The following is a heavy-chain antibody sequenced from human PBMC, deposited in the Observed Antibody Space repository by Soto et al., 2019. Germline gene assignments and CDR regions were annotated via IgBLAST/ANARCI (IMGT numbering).Heavy chain of an antibody. CDR2: IYHSGST. CDR3: ARWGEIQIVVVVAATRRSAFDI. J-gene: IGHJ3*02. D-gene: IGHD2-15*01. CDR1: GGSISSSNW. Sequence: QVQLQESGPGLVKPSGTLSLTCAVSGGSISSSNWWSWVRQPPGKGLEWIGEIYHSGSTNYNPSLKSRVTISVDKSKNQFSLKLSSVTAADTAVYYCARWGEIQIVVVVAATRRSAFDIWGQGTMVTVSS. V-gene: IGHV4-4*02.